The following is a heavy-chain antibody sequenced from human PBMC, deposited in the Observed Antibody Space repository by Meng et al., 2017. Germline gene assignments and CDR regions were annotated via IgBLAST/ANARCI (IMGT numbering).Heavy chain of an antibody. V-gene: IGHV4-39*07. CDR1: GGSISSSSYY. J-gene: IGHJ6*02. CDR3: ARAYRYCSGGSCLSYYYYYGMDV. CDR2: IYYSGST. Sequence: GSLRLSCTVSGGSISSSSYYWGWIRQPPGKGLEWIGSIYYSGSTYYNPSLKSRVTISVDTSKNQFSLKLSSVTAADTAVYYCARAYRYCSGGSCLSYYYYYGMDVWGQGTTVTVSS. D-gene: IGHD2-15*01.